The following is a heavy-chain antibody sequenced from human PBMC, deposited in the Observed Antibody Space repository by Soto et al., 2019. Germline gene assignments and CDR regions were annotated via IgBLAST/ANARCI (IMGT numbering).Heavy chain of an antibody. J-gene: IGHJ4*02. V-gene: IGHV4-34*01. Sequence: SETLSLTCDVSGDSFSGYFCTGLRQRPGKGLEWIGEISQVGRARYNPSLETRITISVDTSKTQFSLNLTSVTDADTAVYYWASGYGYFRQWGQGAMLTVSS. CDR2: ISQVGRA. CDR3: ASGYGYFRQ. D-gene: IGHD4-17*01. CDR1: GDSFSGYF.